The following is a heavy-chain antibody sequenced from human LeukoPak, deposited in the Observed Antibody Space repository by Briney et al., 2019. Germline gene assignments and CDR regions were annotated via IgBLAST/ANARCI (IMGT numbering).Heavy chain of an antibody. CDR1: GFTFSDYY. D-gene: IGHD2-21*02. J-gene: IGHJ5*02. V-gene: IGHV3-11*06. CDR3: ARTKVTTTGNWFDP. Sequence: GSLRLSCAASGFTFSDYYMSWIRQAPGKGLEWVSYISSGSSYTNYADSVKGRFTISRDNAKNSLYLQMNSLRAEDTAVYYCARTKVTTTGNWFDPWGQGTLVTVSS. CDR2: ISSGSSYT.